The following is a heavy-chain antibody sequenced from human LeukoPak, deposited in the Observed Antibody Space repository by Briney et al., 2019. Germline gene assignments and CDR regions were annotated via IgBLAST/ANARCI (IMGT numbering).Heavy chain of an antibody. CDR3: ARGRYSSSWYGGTPVDY. J-gene: IGHJ4*02. CDR2: INHSGST. Sequence: SETLSLTCAVYGGSSSGYYWSWIRQPPGKGLEWIGEINHSGSTNYNPSLKSRVTISVDTSKNQFSLKLSSVTAADTAVYYCARGRYSSSWYGGTPVDYWGQGTLVTVSS. D-gene: IGHD6-13*01. V-gene: IGHV4-34*01. CDR1: GGSSSGYY.